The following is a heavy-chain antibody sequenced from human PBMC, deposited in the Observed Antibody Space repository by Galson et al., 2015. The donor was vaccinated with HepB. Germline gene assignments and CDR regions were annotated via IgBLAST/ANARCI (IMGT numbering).Heavy chain of an antibody. CDR2: IYSGGDT. CDR1: GFIINNKY. V-gene: IGHV3-53*04. Sequence: SLRLSCAASGFIINNKYMNWVRQAPGRGLEWVSIIYSGGDTEYADSVKGRFTISRHNSENTLCLQMNSLRPEDTAVYYCARDPWDYDDYVGLDLWGRGTLVTVSS. J-gene: IGHJ2*01. D-gene: IGHD4-17*01. CDR3: ARDPWDYDDYVGLDL.